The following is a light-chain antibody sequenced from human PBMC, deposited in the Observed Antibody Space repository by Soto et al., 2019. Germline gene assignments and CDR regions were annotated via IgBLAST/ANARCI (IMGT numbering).Light chain of an antibody. V-gene: IGLV2-14*01. CDR2: GVS. CDR3: ASYAGGNQV. Sequence: QSALTQPASVSGSPGQSITISCTGTSSDVGGYNYVSWYQQHPDKAPKLIIYGVSNRPSGVSNRFSGSKSGNTASLTVSGLLAEDEADYYCASYAGGNQVFGTGTKLTVL. CDR1: SSDVGGYNY. J-gene: IGLJ1*01.